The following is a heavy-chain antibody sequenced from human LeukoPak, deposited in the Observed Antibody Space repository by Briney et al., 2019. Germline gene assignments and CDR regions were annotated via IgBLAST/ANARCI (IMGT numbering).Heavy chain of an antibody. J-gene: IGHJ2*01. D-gene: IGHD3-10*01. CDR2: ISAYNGNT. CDR1: GYTFTSYG. V-gene: IGHV1-18*01. Sequence: ASVKVSCKASGYTFTSYGISWVRQAPGQGLEWMGWISAYNGNTNYAQKLQGRVTMTGDTSINTAFMELSRLRSDDTAIYYCARGRGTTMVRGVITNYFDLWGRGSLVTVSS. CDR3: ARGRGTTMVRGVITNYFDL.